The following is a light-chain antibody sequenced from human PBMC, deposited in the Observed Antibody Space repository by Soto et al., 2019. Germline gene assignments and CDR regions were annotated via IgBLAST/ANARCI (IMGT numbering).Light chain of an antibody. J-gene: IGLJ1*01. CDR3: SSYAGSNNV. V-gene: IGLV2-8*01. CDR1: SSDVGGYNY. CDR2: EVS. Sequence: QSALTQPPSASGSPGQSVTISCTGTSSDVGGYNYVSWYQQHPGKAPKLMIYEVSKWPSGVPDRFSGSKSGNTASLTVSGLQAEDEADYYCSSYAGSNNVFGTGTKLTVL.